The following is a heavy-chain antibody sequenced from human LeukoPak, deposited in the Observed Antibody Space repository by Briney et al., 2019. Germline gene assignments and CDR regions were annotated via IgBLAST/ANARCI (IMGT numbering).Heavy chain of an antibody. CDR2: IYYSGST. V-gene: IGHV4-61*01. J-gene: IGHJ4*02. D-gene: IGHD2-15*01. CDR1: GGSVSSGSYY. CDR3: ASIVAATVDY. Sequence: SETLSLTCTVSGGSVSSGSYYWSWIRQPPGKGLEWIGYIYYSGSTNYNPSLKSRVTISVDTSKNQFSLELSSVTAADTAVYYCASIVAATVDYWGQGTLVTVSS.